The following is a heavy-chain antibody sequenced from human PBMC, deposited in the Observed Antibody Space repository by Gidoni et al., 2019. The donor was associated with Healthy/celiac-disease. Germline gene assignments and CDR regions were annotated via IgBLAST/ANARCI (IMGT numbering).Heavy chain of an antibody. D-gene: IGHD3-3*01. CDR2: IIPIFGTA. V-gene: IGHV1-69*01. Sequence: QVQLVQSGAEVKKPGSSVKVSCKASGGTFSSYAIRWVRQAPGQGLEWMGGIIPIFGTANYAQKFQGRVTITADESTSTAYMELSSLRSEDTAVYYCARKAGFWSGYSTTNVRRLIMDVWGQGTTVTVSS. J-gene: IGHJ6*02. CDR1: GGTFSSYA. CDR3: ARKAGFWSGYSTTNVRRLIMDV.